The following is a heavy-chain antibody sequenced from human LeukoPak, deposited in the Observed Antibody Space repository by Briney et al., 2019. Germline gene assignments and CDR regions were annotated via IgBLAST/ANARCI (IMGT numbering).Heavy chain of an antibody. Sequence: SETLSLTCAVYGGSFSGYYWSWIRQPPGKGLEWIGEINHSGSTNYNPSLKSRVTISVDTSKNQFSLKLSSVTAADTAVYYFGRVGGGGLRLGELSLFDYWGQGTLVTVSS. CDR3: GRVGGGGLRLGELSLFDY. CDR1: GGSFSGYY. J-gene: IGHJ4*02. V-gene: IGHV4-34*01. CDR2: INHSGST. D-gene: IGHD3-16*02.